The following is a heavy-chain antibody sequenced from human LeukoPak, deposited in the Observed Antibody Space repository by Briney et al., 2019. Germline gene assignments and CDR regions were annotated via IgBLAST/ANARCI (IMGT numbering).Heavy chain of an antibody. V-gene: IGHV3-7*03. Sequence: PGGSLRLSCVASGFTFGKYWRSWVRQAPGKGLEWVANIKLDGSEKNYVDSVKGRFTISRDNTKNSLYLQMNSLRVEDTAVFYCATGQYDTWSRRGNFDSWGQGTLVIVSS. J-gene: IGHJ4*02. D-gene: IGHD3-3*01. CDR3: ATGQYDTWSRRGNFDS. CDR2: IKLDGSEK. CDR1: GFTFGKYW.